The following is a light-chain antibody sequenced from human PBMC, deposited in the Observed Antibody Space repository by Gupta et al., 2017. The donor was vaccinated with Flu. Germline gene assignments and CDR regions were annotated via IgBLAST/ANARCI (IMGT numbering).Light chain of an antibody. CDR1: QNIDDF. CDR2: ATS. V-gene: IGKV1-39*01. Sequence: PSCLSSSIGDRVTITCRASQNIDDFLNWYQKNPGRAPKLLIYATSKKDSGVPSRFSGRGSGTDFALTVSSLQPDDFATYFCQQSYNTLFTFGPGTTVDVK. J-gene: IGKJ3*01. CDR3: QQSYNTLFT.